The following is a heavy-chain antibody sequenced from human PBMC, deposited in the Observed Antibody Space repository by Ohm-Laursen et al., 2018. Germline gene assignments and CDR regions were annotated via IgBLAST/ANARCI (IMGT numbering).Heavy chain of an antibody. CDR2: ISSSGSTI. J-gene: IGHJ6*02. Sequence: SLRLSCAASGFTFSDYYMSWIRQAPGKGLEWVSYISSSGSTIYYADSVKGRFTISRDNAKNSLYLQMNSLRAEDTAVYYCARSPDNYDFWSGYYYYGMDVWGQGTTVTVSS. D-gene: IGHD3-3*01. CDR3: ARSPDNYDFWSGYYYYGMDV. V-gene: IGHV3-11*01. CDR1: GFTFSDYY.